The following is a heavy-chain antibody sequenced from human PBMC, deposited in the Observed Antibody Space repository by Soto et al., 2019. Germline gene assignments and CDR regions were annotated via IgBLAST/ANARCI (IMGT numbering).Heavy chain of an antibody. CDR3: ARGVPDFDY. D-gene: IGHD3-10*01. CDR1: GFTFSYYY. Sequence: GGSLRLSCAASGFTFSYYYMSWIRQAPGKGLEWVSYISSSSSYTNYADSVKGRFTISRGNAKNSLYLQMNSLRAEDTAVYYCARGVPDFDYWGQGTLVTVSS. V-gene: IGHV3-11*06. CDR2: ISSSSSYT. J-gene: IGHJ4*02.